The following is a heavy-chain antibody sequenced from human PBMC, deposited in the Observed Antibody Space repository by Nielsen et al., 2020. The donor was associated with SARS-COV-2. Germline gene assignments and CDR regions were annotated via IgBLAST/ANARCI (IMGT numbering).Heavy chain of an antibody. Sequence: VRQAPGKGLEWVSIIYPGGSTYYADSVKGRFTISRDKSKNTLYLQMSRLRAEDTAVYYCARGEPFGYWGQGTLVTVSS. CDR3: ARGEPFGY. V-gene: IGHV3-66*01. J-gene: IGHJ4*02. CDR2: IYPGGST.